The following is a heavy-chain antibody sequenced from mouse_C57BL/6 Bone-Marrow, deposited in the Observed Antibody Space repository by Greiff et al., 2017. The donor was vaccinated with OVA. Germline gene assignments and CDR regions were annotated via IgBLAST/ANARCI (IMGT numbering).Heavy chain of an antibody. V-gene: IGHV1-53*01. D-gene: IGHD3-2*02. J-gene: IGHJ2*01. CDR3: ARGGQLRPYYFDY. Sequence: QVQLQQPGAELVKPGASVKLSCKASGYTFTSYWMHWVKQRPGQGLEWIGNINPSNGGTNYNEKFKSKATLTVDKSSSTAYMQLSSLTSEDSAVYYCARGGQLRPYYFDYWGQGTTLTVSS. CDR1: GYTFTSYW. CDR2: INPSNGGT.